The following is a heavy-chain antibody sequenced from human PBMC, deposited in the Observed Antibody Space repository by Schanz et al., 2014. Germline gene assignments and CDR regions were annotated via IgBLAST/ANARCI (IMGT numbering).Heavy chain of an antibody. Sequence: DVQLLESGGGLVQPGESLRLSCAASGFTFTTYAMTWVRQAPGKGLEWVSNISPTGSSTYYADSVKGRFTISRDNSKNTLYLQMNSLRSEDTAVYYCARPSDSSWYMDVWGKGTTXTVSS. J-gene: IGHJ6*03. V-gene: IGHV3-23*01. CDR2: ISPTGSST. CDR3: ARPSDSSWYMDV. D-gene: IGHD2-21*02. CDR1: GFTFTTYA.